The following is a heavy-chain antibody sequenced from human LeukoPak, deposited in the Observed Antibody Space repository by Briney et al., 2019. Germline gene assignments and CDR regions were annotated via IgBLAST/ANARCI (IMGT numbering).Heavy chain of an antibody. CDR2: INEDGSEK. J-gene: IGHJ4*02. V-gene: IGHV3-7*01. CDR3: SRDSGKKDDY. CDR1: DFTFSNYW. D-gene: IGHD3-10*01. Sequence: PGGSLRLSCAASDFTFSNYWMTWVRQAPGKGLEWVANINEDGSEKHYLDSVKGRFTISRDNAKNSLYLQMNSLRAEDTGVYCCSRDSGKKDDYWGQGTLVTVS.